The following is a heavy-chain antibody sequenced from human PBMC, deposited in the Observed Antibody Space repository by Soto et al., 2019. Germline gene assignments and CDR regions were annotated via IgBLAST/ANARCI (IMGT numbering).Heavy chain of an antibody. CDR2: ISSDESNE. J-gene: IGHJ5*01. Sequence: QVQLVESGGGVVQPGRSLRLSCAASGFIFRNYAMHWVRQAPGKGLEWVAVISSDESNEEYEDSVKGRCTISRYNSMDTLYQPVNALKTEITVLYYGARDLRWQLPPHWFDSWGQGTLVTVSP. D-gene: IGHD2-15*01. V-gene: IGHV3-30-3*01. CDR1: GFIFRNYA. CDR3: ARDLRWQLPPHWFDS.